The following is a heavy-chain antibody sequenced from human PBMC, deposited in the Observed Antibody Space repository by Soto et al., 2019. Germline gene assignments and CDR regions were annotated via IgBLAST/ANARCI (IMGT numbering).Heavy chain of an antibody. CDR1: GYTFSAYT. Sequence: QAQLVQSGAEMKKPGASVKVSWKATGYTFSAYTMNWVRQAPGQSLEWMGWINAGSGNTKYSQNFQGRVGITRDTSASTVYMELTGLTSEDTAVYYCARDTETLGPRANDALDIWGQGTMVTVSS. J-gene: IGHJ3*02. CDR3: ARDTETLGPRANDALDI. CDR2: INAGSGNT. V-gene: IGHV1-3*01. D-gene: IGHD3-3*02.